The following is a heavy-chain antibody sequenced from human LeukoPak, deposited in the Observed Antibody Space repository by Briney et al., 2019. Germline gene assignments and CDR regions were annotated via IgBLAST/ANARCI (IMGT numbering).Heavy chain of an antibody. V-gene: IGHV3-48*01. CDR2: ISSSSTI. CDR3: AKPYSSSWYGFDY. J-gene: IGHJ4*02. CDR1: GFTFSSYS. D-gene: IGHD6-13*01. Sequence: GGSLRLSCAASGFTFSSYSMNWVRQAPGKGLEWVSYISSSSTIYYADSVKGRFTISRDNSKNTLYLQMNSLRAEDTAVYYCAKPYSSSWYGFDYWGQGTLVTVSS.